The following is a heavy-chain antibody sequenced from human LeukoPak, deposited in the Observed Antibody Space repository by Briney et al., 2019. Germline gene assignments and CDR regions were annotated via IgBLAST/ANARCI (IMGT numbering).Heavy chain of an antibody. CDR3: AREYYYDSSGYYRYYYMDV. Sequence: SETLSLTCTVSGGSISSSSYYWGWIRPPPGKGLEWIGSIYYSGSTYYNPSLKSRVTISVDTSKNQFSLKLSSVTAADTAVYYCAREYYYDSSGYYRYYYMDVWGKGTTVTISS. CDR1: GGSISSSSYY. D-gene: IGHD3-22*01. J-gene: IGHJ6*03. V-gene: IGHV4-39*07. CDR2: IYYSGST.